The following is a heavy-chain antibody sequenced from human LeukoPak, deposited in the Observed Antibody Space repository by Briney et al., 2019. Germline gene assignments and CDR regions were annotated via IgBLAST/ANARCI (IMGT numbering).Heavy chain of an antibody. CDR3: AREWESCFDY. Sequence: PGGSLRLSCAASGFTFSNYEMNWVRQAPGKGLEWVSYISSSGNTIYYADSVKGRFTISRDNAKNSLYLQMNSLRAEDTAIYYCAREWESCFDYWGQGTLVTVSS. V-gene: IGHV3-48*03. CDR2: ISSSGNTI. CDR1: GFTFSNYE. J-gene: IGHJ4*02. D-gene: IGHD1-26*01.